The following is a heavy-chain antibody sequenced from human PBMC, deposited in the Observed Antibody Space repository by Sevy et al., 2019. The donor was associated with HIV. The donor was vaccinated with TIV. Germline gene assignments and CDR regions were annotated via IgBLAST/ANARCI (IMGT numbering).Heavy chain of an antibody. Sequence: ASVKVSCKASGYTFTGYYMHWVRQAPGQGLEWMGWINPNSGGTNYAQKFQGWVTMTRDTSISTAYMELSRLRSDDTAKSYCARMDIVATHDAFDIWGQGTMVTVSS. D-gene: IGHD5-12*01. V-gene: IGHV1-2*04. CDR2: INPNSGGT. J-gene: IGHJ3*02. CDR3: ARMDIVATHDAFDI. CDR1: GYTFTGYY.